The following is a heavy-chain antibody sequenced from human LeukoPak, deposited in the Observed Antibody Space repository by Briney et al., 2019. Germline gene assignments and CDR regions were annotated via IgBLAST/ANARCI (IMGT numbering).Heavy chain of an antibody. CDR1: GFTFSSYS. CDR2: ISGSGDST. CDR3: AKDKTYDDFWSGHDAFDI. D-gene: IGHD3-3*01. J-gene: IGHJ3*02. V-gene: IGHV3-23*01. Sequence: GGSLRLSCAASGFTFSSYSMNWVRQAPGKGLEWVSVISGSGDSTYYADSVKGRFTISRDISKNTLYLQMKSLRAGDTAVYYCAKDKTYDDFWSGHDAFDIWGQGTMVTVSS.